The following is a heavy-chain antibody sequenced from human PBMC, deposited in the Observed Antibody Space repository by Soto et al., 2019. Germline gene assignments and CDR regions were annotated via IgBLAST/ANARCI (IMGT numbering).Heavy chain of an antibody. D-gene: IGHD2-21*02. V-gene: IGHV3-33*01. Sequence: GGSLRLSCAASGFTFSSYGMHWVRQAPGKGLEWVAVIWYDGSNKYYADSVKGRFTISRDNSKNTLYLQMNSLRAEDTAVYYCARDAPYCGGDCYSPNYYFDYWGQGTLVTVSS. CDR3: ARDAPYCGGDCYSPNYYFDY. CDR2: IWYDGSNK. CDR1: GFTFSSYG. J-gene: IGHJ4*02.